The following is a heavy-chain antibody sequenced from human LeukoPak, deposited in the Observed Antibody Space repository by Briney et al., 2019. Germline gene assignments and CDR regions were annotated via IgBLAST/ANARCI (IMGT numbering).Heavy chain of an antibody. Sequence: ASVKVSCKASGYTFTNYYMHWVRQAPGQGLEWMGIFNPSGGSISYAQKFQGRVTMTGDTSTSTVYMELSSLRSADTAVYYCARDILTGYFLDWGQGTLVTVSS. CDR2: FNPSGGSI. D-gene: IGHD3-9*01. CDR3: ARDILTGYFLD. CDR1: GYTFTNYY. J-gene: IGHJ4*02. V-gene: IGHV1-46*01.